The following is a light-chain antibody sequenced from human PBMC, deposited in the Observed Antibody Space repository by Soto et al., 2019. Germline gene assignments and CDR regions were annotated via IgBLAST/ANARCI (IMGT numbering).Light chain of an antibody. Sequence: QSALTQPASVSGSPGQSITMSCTGTSSDIGGYNYISWYQQHPGKAPKFIIYDVRNRPSGVSNRLSGSRSGNTASLTISGLRAEDEADYYCSSYTSSSTVIFGGGTKLTVL. V-gene: IGLV2-14*03. CDR1: SSDIGGYNY. CDR3: SSYTSSSTVI. CDR2: DVR. J-gene: IGLJ2*01.